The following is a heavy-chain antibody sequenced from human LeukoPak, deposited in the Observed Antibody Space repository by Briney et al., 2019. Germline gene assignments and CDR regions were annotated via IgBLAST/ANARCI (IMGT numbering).Heavy chain of an antibody. V-gene: IGHV3-23*01. D-gene: IGHD5-12*01. Sequence: GGSLRLSCAASGFTFSDYAMSWVRQAPGKGLEWVSGISGSGGSTYYADSVKGRFAISRDNSKNTLYLQMNSLRAEDTAVYYCAKCKSGYLLDYWGQGTLVTVSS. CDR1: GFTFSDYA. J-gene: IGHJ4*02. CDR3: AKCKSGYLLDY. CDR2: ISGSGGST.